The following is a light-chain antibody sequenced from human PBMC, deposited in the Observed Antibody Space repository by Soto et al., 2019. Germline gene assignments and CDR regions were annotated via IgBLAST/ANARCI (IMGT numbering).Light chain of an antibody. V-gene: IGKV3-20*01. CDR3: QQYGSFPRT. J-gene: IGKJ1*01. CDR2: GAS. Sequence: DIVLTQSPGTLSLTTGQSATLSCRASQSVSSGNIAWYQQKPGQAPRLLIYGASSRATGISDRFSGSGSGTDFTLTISRLEPEDFAVYYCQQYGSFPRTFGQGSKVEI. CDR1: QSVSSGN.